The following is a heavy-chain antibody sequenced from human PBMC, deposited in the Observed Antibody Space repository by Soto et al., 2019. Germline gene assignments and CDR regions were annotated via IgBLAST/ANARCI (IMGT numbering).Heavy chain of an antibody. CDR3: ARGGDSSGYYIIPFDY. V-gene: IGHV1-69*13. Sequence: SVKVSCKASGGTFNNYAINWVRQAPGQGLEWMGGIIPMFGTADYAQKFQGRVTITADEFTSTAYVEMSSLRSEDTAVYYCARGGDSSGYYIIPFDYWGQGTLVTVSS. D-gene: IGHD3-22*01. CDR2: IIPMFGTA. J-gene: IGHJ4*02. CDR1: GGTFNNYA.